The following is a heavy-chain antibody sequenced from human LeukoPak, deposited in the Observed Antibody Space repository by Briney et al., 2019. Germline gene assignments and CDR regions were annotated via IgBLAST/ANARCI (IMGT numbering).Heavy chain of an antibody. V-gene: IGHV3-23*01. CDR3: ARVLRYFDWGYYFDY. J-gene: IGHJ4*02. CDR1: GFTFSSYA. Sequence: GGSLRLSCGASGFTFSSYAMSWVRQAPGKGLEWVSGISDSGGSRHYADSVKGRFTISRDNSKNTLYLQVNSLRAEDTAVYYCARVLRYFDWGYYFDYWGQGTLVTVSS. D-gene: IGHD3-9*01. CDR2: ISDSGGSR.